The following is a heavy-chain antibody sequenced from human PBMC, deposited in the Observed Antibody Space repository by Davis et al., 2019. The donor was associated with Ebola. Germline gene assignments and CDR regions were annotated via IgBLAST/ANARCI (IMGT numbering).Heavy chain of an antibody. Sequence: GSLRPSCAVYGASSSGYYWSWIRQPPGKGLEWIGEIKDSGSTNYNPSLKSRVAISVDTSKNQFSLKLSSVTAADTAVYYCARGRDYYGSGSYYRSYYYYGMDVWGQGTTVTVSS. D-gene: IGHD3-10*01. V-gene: IGHV4-34*01. J-gene: IGHJ6*02. CDR3: ARGRDYYGSGSYYRSYYYYGMDV. CDR2: IKDSGST. CDR1: GASSSGYY.